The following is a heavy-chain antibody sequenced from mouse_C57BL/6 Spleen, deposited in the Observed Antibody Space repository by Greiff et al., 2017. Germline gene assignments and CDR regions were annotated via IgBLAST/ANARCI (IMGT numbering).Heavy chain of an antibody. D-gene: IGHD2-1*01. J-gene: IGHJ4*01. CDR2: ISSGGDYI. CDR3: TRVYGNFFMDY. Sequence: EVQVVESGEGLVKPGGSLKLSCAASGFTFSSYAMSWVRQTPEKRLEWVAYISSGGDYIYYADTVKGRFTISRDNARNTLYLQMSSLKSEDTAMYYCTRVYGNFFMDYWGQGTSVTVSS. V-gene: IGHV5-9-1*02. CDR1: GFTFSSYA.